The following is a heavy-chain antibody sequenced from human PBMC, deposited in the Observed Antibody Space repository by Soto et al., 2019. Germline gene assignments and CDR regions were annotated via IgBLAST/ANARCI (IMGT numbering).Heavy chain of an antibody. CDR1: GGSISSGDYY. D-gene: IGHD5-12*01. V-gene: IGHV4-30-4*01. Sequence: QVQLQGSGPGLVKPSQTLSLTCTVSGGSISSGDYYWSWIRQPPGKGLEWIGYIYYSGSTYYNPSLKSRVTISVDTSKNQFSLKLSSVTAADTAVYYCASRRDGYKEAGGFDYWGQGTLVTVSS. J-gene: IGHJ4*02. CDR2: IYYSGST. CDR3: ASRRDGYKEAGGFDY.